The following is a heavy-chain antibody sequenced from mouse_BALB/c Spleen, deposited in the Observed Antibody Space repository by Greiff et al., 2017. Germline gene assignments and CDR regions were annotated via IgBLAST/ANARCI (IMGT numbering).Heavy chain of an antibody. CDR1: GFTFSSYA. V-gene: IGHV5-6-5*01. CDR3: ARGGVYYGYDDWYFDV. Sequence: EVMLVESGGGLVKPGGSLKLSCAASGFTFSSYAMSWVRQTPEKRLEWVASISSGGSTYYPDSVKGRFTISRDNARNILYLQMNSLRSEDTAMYYCARGGVYYGYDDWYFDVWGAGTTVTVSS. CDR2: ISSGGST. J-gene: IGHJ1*01. D-gene: IGHD2-2*01.